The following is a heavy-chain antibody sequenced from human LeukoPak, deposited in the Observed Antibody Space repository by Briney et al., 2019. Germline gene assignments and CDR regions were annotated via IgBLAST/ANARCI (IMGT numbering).Heavy chain of an antibody. CDR1: GFTFSSYW. Sequence: GGSLRLSCAASGFTFSSYWMSWVRQAPGKGLEWVANIKQDGSEKYYVDSVKGRFTISRDIAKNSLYLQMNSLRAEDTAVYYCARDRLLWFGESLDYWGQGTLVTVSS. CDR2: IKQDGSEK. D-gene: IGHD3-10*01. CDR3: ARDRLLWFGESLDY. V-gene: IGHV3-7*01. J-gene: IGHJ4*02.